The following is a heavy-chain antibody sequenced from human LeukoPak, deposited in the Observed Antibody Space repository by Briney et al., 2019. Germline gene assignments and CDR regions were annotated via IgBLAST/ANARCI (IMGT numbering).Heavy chain of an antibody. V-gene: IGHV4-59*12. D-gene: IGHD6-19*01. Sequence: KPSETLSLTCTVSGGSISSYYWSWIRQPPGKGLEWIGSIYYSGSTYYNPSLKSRVTISVDTSKNQFSLKLSSVTAADTAVYYCAREMGSGWSYYFDYWGQGTLVTVSS. CDR1: GGSISSYY. J-gene: IGHJ4*02. CDR3: AREMGSGWSYYFDY. CDR2: IYYSGST.